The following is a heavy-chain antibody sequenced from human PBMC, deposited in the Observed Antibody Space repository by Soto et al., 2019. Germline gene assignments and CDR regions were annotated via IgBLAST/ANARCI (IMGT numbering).Heavy chain of an antibody. Sequence: SVEVSCKASGGTFSSYAISWVRQAPGQGLEWMGGIIPIFGTANYAQKFQGRVTITADESTSTAYMELSSLRSEDTAVYYCARAPGEYCGGECHLAFDIWGQGTMVTVSS. J-gene: IGHJ3*02. CDR2: IIPIFGTA. CDR1: GGTFSSYA. D-gene: IGHD2-21*01. V-gene: IGHV1-69*13. CDR3: ARAPGEYCGGECHLAFDI.